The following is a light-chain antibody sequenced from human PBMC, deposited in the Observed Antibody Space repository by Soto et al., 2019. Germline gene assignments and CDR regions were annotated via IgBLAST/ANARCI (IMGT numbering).Light chain of an antibody. Sequence: QSVRTQPPSASGTPGQRVTFSCSGSRSNIGSNTVNWYQQLPGTAPKLLIYTDNQRPSGVPDRFSGSKSGTSASLAISGLQSEDEADYYCAAWDDSLNGYVFGTGTKVTVL. J-gene: IGLJ1*01. V-gene: IGLV1-44*01. CDR1: RSNIGSNT. CDR2: TDN. CDR3: AAWDDSLNGYV.